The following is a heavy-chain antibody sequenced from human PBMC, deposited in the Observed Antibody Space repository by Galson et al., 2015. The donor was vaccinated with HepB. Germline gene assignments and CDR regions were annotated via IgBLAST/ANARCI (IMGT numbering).Heavy chain of an antibody. J-gene: IGHJ4*02. Sequence: SLRLSCAASGFTFSSYSMNWVRQAPGKGLEWVSSISSSSSYIYYADSVKGRFTISRDNAKNSLYLQMNSLRAEDTAVYYCARDLGGAAAGTRGGFDYWGQGTLVTVSS. CDR3: ARDLGGAAAGTRGGFDY. CDR1: GFTFSSYS. V-gene: IGHV3-21*01. D-gene: IGHD6-13*01. CDR2: ISSSSSYI.